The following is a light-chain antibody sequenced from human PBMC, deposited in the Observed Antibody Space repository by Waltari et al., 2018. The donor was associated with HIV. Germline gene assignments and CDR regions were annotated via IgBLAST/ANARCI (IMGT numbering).Light chain of an antibody. CDR2: GIN. CDR3: GTWDTNLNVLA. Sequence: QSVLTQPPSVSAAPGQKVTISCSGSGSNIGNNSVSWYQHLPGTAPKVLIYGINHRLPGIPDRFSGSKSGTSATLGITGLQTGDEADYYCGTWDTNLNVLAFGGGTRLTVL. J-gene: IGLJ2*01. CDR1: GSNIGNNS. V-gene: IGLV1-51*01.